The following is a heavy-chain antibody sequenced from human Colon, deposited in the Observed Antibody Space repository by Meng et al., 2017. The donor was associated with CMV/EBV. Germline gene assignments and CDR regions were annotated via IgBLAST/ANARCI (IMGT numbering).Heavy chain of an antibody. Sequence: ASVKVSCKASGYTHTDYYMHWVRQAPGQGLEWMGWINPNNGATNYDQKFQDRVTMTRDTSITTAYMELSRLRVDDTAVYYCARGFDFWRGSDFDYWGQGTLVTVSS. CDR3: ARGFDFWRGSDFDY. V-gene: IGHV1-2*02. CDR2: INPNNGAT. J-gene: IGHJ4*02. CDR1: GYTHTDYY. D-gene: IGHD3-3*01.